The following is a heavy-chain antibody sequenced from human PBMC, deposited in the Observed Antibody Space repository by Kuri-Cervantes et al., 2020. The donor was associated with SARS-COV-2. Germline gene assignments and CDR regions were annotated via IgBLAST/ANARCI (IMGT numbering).Heavy chain of an antibody. CDR3: AKDIIAAAGMTIDY. D-gene: IGHD6-13*01. CDR1: GFSFSMYW. Sequence: GGSLRLSCAASGFSFSMYWMSWVRQAPGKGLEWVANIKKDGSEKYYVDSVKGRFTISRDNAKNSLYLQMNSLRAEDTAVYYCAKDIIAAAGMTIDYWGQGTLVTVSS. CDR2: IKKDGSEK. J-gene: IGHJ4*02. V-gene: IGHV3-7*01.